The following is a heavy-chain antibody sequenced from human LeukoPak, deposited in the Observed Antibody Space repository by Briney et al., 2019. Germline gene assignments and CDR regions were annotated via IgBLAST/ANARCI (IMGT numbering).Heavy chain of an antibody. CDR1: GGTFSSYA. CDR2: IIPIFGTA. J-gene: IGHJ3*02. CDR3: ARDRVAVAADAFDI. Sequence: ASVKVSCKASGGTFSSYAISWVRQAPGQGLEWMGGIIPIFGTANYAQKFQGRVTITADKSTSTAYMELSSLRSEDTAVYYCARDRVAVAADAFDIWGQGTMVTVSS. V-gene: IGHV1-69*06. D-gene: IGHD6-19*01.